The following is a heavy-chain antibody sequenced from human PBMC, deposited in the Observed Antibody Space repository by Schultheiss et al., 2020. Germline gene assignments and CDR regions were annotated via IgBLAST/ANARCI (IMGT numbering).Heavy chain of an antibody. CDR3: ARAPEQWLVAPGGWFDP. CDR1: GGSISSYY. CDR2: IYTSGST. V-gene: IGHV4-4*07. Sequence: SETMSLTCTVSGGSISSYYWSWIRQPAGKGLEWIGHIYTSGSTNYNPSLKSRVTMSVDTSKNQFSLQLNSVTPEDTAVYYCARAPEQWLVAPGGWFDPWGQGTLVNVSS. J-gene: IGHJ5*02. D-gene: IGHD6-19*01.